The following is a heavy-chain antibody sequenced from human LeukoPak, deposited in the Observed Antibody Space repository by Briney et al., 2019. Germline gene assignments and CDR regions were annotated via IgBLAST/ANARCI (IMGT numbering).Heavy chain of an antibody. D-gene: IGHD3-22*01. Sequence: GGSLRLSCAASGFTFSASAVHWVRQASGKGLEWVGRIKSKTDGGTTDYAAPVKGRFTISRDDSKNTLYLQMNSLKTEDTAVYYCTTVTYYYDSSGYYYRDYWGQGTLVTVSS. CDR1: GFTFSASA. CDR2: IKSKTDGGTT. CDR3: TTVTYYYDSSGYYYRDY. V-gene: IGHV3-15*01. J-gene: IGHJ4*02.